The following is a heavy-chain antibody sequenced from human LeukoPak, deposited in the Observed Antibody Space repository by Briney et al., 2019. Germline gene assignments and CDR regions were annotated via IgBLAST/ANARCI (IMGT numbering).Heavy chain of an antibody. Sequence: ASVKVSCKVSGYTLTELSMHWVRQAPGKGLEWMGGFDPEDGETIYAQKFQGRVTMTEDTSTDTAYMELSSLRSEDTAVYYCARGPRGYYDSSGYRRNYFDYWGQGTLVTVSS. CDR1: GYTLTELS. V-gene: IGHV1-24*01. CDR3: ARGPRGYYDSSGYRRNYFDY. CDR2: FDPEDGET. D-gene: IGHD3-22*01. J-gene: IGHJ4*02.